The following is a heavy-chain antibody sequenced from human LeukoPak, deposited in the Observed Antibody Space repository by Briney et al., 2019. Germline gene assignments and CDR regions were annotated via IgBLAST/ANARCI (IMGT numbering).Heavy chain of an antibody. V-gene: IGHV4-59*08. CDR3: ARHLPHYYDSSLLDY. J-gene: IGHJ4*02. CDR1: GGSISSYY. Sequence: SETLSLTCTVSGGSISSYYWSWIRQPPGKGLEWIGYIYYSGSTNYNPSLKSRVTISVDTSKNQFSLKLSSVTAADTAVYYCARHLPHYYDSSLLDYWGQGTLVTVSS. CDR2: IYYSGST. D-gene: IGHD3-22*01.